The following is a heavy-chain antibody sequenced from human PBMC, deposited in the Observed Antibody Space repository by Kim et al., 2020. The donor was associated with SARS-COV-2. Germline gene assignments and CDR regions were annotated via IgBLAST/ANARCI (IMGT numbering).Heavy chain of an antibody. V-gene: IGHV6-1*01. CDR2: TYYRSKWFN. D-gene: IGHD3-16*01. CDR1: GDSVSSNNAA. J-gene: IGHJ6*02. CDR3: ANGGSGLGGMNV. Sequence: SQTLSLTCAISGDSVSSNNAAWNWIRQSPSRGLEWLGRTYYRSKWFNDYALSVKSRNTINPDTSKNHFSLQLSSVTPEDTAVYYCANGGSGLGGMNVWGQGTTVTVSS.